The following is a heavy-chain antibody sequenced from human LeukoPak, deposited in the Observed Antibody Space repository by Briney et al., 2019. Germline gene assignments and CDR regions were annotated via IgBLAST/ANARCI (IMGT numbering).Heavy chain of an antibody. D-gene: IGHD3-9*01. Sequence: KPSETLSLTCTVSGGSISSYYWSWIRQPPGKGLEWLGYIYYSGSTNYNPSLKSRVTISVDTSKNQFSLKLSSVTAADTAVYYCARVDLRYFDWLSTYYFDYWGQGTLVTVSS. J-gene: IGHJ4*02. V-gene: IGHV4-59*01. CDR3: ARVDLRYFDWLSTYYFDY. CDR2: IYYSGST. CDR1: GGSISSYY.